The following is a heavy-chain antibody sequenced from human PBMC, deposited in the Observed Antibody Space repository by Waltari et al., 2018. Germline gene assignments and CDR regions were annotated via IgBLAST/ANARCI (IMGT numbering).Heavy chain of an antibody. D-gene: IGHD6-25*01. CDR1: GFTFSSYA. CDR3: AKDSLLVWRLNAFDI. J-gene: IGHJ3*02. CDR2: ISGSGGST. Sequence: EVQLLESGGGLVQPGGSLRLSCAASGFTFSSYAMSWVRQAPGKGLEWVSAISGSGGSTYYAESVKGRFTISRDNAKNTLYLQMNSRRAEDTAVYYCAKDSLLVWRLNAFDIWGQGTMVTVSS. V-gene: IGHV3-23*01.